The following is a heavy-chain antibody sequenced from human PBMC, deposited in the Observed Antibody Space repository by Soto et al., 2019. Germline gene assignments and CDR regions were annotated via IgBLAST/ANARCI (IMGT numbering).Heavy chain of an antibody. D-gene: IGHD1-26*01. CDR1: AFTFSSYA. CDR3: AKGGELLFDY. CDR2: ISGSGGST. J-gene: IGHJ4*02. V-gene: IGHV3-23*01. Sequence: PGGSLRLSCAASAFTFSSYAMSWVRQAPGKGLEWVSAISGSGGSTYYADSVKGRFTISRDNSKNTLYLQMNSLRAEDTAAYYCAKGGELLFDYWGQGTLVTVSS.